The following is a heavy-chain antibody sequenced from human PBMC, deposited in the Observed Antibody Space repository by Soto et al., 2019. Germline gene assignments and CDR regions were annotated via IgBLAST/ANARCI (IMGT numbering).Heavy chain of an antibody. D-gene: IGHD3-10*01. CDR1: GDSVSSNSAA. CDR2: TYYRSKWYN. Sequence: PSQTLSLTCAISGDSVSSNSAAWNWIRQSPSRGLEWLGRTYYRSKWYNDYAVSVKSRITINPDTSKNQFSLQLNSVTPEDTAVYYCASAKRFGELLSLGRDAFDIWGQGTMVTVSS. J-gene: IGHJ3*02. V-gene: IGHV6-1*01. CDR3: ASAKRFGELLSLGRDAFDI.